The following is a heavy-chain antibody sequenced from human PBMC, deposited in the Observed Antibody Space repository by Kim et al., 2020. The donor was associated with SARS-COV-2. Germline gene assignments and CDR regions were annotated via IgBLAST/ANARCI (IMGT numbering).Heavy chain of an antibody. Sequence: KVSCKASGGTFSSYAISWVRQAPGQGLEWMGGIIPIFGTANYAQKFQGRVTITADESTSTAYMELSSLRSEDTAVYYCAWGSYRFNWFDPWGQGTLVTVSS. CDR3: AWGSYRFNWFDP. V-gene: IGHV1-69*01. CDR2: IIPIFGTA. D-gene: IGHD3-16*02. CDR1: GGTFSSYA. J-gene: IGHJ5*02.